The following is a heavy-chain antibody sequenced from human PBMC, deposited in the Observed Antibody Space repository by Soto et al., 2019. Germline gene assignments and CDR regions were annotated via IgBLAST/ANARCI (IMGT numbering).Heavy chain of an antibody. Sequence: GPLALTCTVSVDSISNAYGSWIRQAAGKRVEWIGRIHSSGTFNYNPSLKSRVSISRDTSKNQISLKLSSVTAADTAVYYCARDNIVSKGYGMDVWGQGTKVTVSS. J-gene: IGHJ6*02. V-gene: IGHV4-4*07. CDR3: ARDNIVSKGYGMDV. D-gene: IGHD5-12*01. CDR2: IHSSGTF. CDR1: VDSISNAY.